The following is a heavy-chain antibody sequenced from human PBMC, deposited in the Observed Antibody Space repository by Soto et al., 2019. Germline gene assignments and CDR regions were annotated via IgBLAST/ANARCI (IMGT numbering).Heavy chain of an antibody. J-gene: IGHJ4*02. V-gene: IGHV4-59*11. CDR3: AKDWRYRSNWYYFGY. CDR1: GVSIGSHF. CDR2: IYHTVNT. Sequence: SETLSLTCSVSGVSIGSHFWSWIRQAPGKGPELVGYIYHTVNTKYNPALKSRVTISMDTSKNQLSLQLSSVTAADTAVYYCAKDWRYRSNWYYFGYWGQGTLVTVSS. D-gene: IGHD6-13*01.